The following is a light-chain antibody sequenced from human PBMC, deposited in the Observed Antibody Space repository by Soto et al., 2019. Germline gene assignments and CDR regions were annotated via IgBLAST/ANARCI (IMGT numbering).Light chain of an antibody. Sequence: EIVLTQSPGTLSLSPGERVTLSCRASQSVRSNYLAWYQQKPGQAPRLLIYNSSTRATGIPDRFSGSGSGTDFPLTISRLEPEDFELYYCQQYRDLPQTFGQGTQVEIK. J-gene: IGKJ1*01. V-gene: IGKV3-20*01. CDR1: QSVRSNY. CDR2: NSS. CDR3: QQYRDLPQT.